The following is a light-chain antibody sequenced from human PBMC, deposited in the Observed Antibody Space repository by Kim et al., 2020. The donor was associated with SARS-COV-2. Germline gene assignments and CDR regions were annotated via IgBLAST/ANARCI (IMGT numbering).Light chain of an antibody. Sequence: SYELTQPPSVSVSPGQTASITCSGDKLGDENVCWYQQKPGQSPVVVIYQDTKRSSGIPDRFSGSKSGNTATLTISGPQAMDEADYSCQVWDRSTVVFGGG. CDR2: QDT. J-gene: IGLJ2*01. CDR3: QVWDRSTVV. V-gene: IGLV3-1*01. CDR1: KLGDEN.